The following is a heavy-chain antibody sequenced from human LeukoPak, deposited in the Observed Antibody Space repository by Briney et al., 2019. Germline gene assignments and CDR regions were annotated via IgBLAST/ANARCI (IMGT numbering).Heavy chain of an antibody. V-gene: IGHV1-18*01. D-gene: IGHD3-3*01. CDR3: ARGYYDFWSGYCTMYYFDY. J-gene: IGHJ4*02. CDR1: GYTFTSYG. CDR2: ISAYNGNT. Sequence: ASVKVSCKASGYTFTSYGISWVRQAPGQGLEWMGWISAYNGNTNYAQKLQGRVTMTTDTSTSTAYMELRSLRSDDTAVYYCARGYYDFWSGYCTMYYFDYWGQGTLVTVSS.